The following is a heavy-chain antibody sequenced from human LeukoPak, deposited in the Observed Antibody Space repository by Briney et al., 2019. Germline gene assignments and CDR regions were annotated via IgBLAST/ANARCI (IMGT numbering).Heavy chain of an antibody. V-gene: IGHV3-23*01. D-gene: IGHD3-16*01. CDR2: ISGSGGST. Sequence: GGSLRLSCAASGFTFSNYAMTWVRQTPGKGLEWVSGISGSGGSTYYADSVKGRFTISRDDSKNTLYLQMNSLRAEDTAVYYCAKDLRYGDYVWAPTLWGQGTLVTVSS. J-gene: IGHJ4*02. CDR3: AKDLRYGDYVWAPTL. CDR1: GFTFSNYA.